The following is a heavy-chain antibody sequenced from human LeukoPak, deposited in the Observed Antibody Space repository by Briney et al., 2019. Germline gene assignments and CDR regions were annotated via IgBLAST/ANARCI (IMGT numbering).Heavy chain of an antibody. CDR2: IYYSGST. CDR1: GGSISSGDYY. CDR3: ARSTVVTHYYYYYMDV. V-gene: IGHV4-30-4*08. D-gene: IGHD4-23*01. J-gene: IGHJ6*03. Sequence: PSQTLSLTCTVSGGSISSGDYYWSWIRQPPGKGLELIGYIYYSGSTYYNPSLKSRVTISVDTSKNQFSLKLSSVTAADTAVYYCARSTVVTHYYYYYMDVWGKGTTVTVSS.